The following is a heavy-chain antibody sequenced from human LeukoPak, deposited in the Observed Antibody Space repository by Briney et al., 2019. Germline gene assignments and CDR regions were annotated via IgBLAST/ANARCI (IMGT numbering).Heavy chain of an antibody. D-gene: IGHD3-3*01. V-gene: IGHV3-53*01. Sequence: GGSLRLSCAASGFTITTNYMNWVRQAPGKGLEWVSVIYGDDETNYADSVKGRFTISRDNAKNTLYVQMNSLRAEDTAVYYCARGAFGVYAFDIWGQGTMVTVSS. J-gene: IGHJ3*02. CDR2: IYGDDET. CDR1: GFTITTNY. CDR3: ARGAFGVYAFDI.